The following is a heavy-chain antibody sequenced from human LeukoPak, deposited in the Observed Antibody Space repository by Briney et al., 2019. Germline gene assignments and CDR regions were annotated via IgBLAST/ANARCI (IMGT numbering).Heavy chain of an antibody. J-gene: IGHJ4*02. CDR3: ARAGPKVERGY. CDR2: ISSNGGST. D-gene: IGHD1-1*01. V-gene: IGHV3-64*01. CDR1: GFTFSSYA. Sequence: GGSLRLSRAASGFTFSSYAKHWVPPAPGKGLEYVSAISSNGGSTYYANSVKGRFTISRDNSKNTLYLQMGSLRAEDMAVYYCARAGPKVERGYWGQGTLVTVSS.